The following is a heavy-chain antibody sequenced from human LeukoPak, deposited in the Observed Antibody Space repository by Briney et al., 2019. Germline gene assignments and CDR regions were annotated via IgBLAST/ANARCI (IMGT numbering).Heavy chain of an antibody. D-gene: IGHD3-22*01. CDR1: GFTFSSYG. J-gene: IGHJ4*02. Sequence: GGSLRLSCAASGFTFSSYGMHWVRQAPGKGLEWVAVIWYDGSNKYYADSVKGRFTISRDNSKNTLYLQMNSLRAEDTAVYYCAKDTRRRDDSSGYYFDYWGQGTLVTVSS. CDR3: AKDTRRRDDSSGYYFDY. V-gene: IGHV3-33*06. CDR2: IWYDGSNK.